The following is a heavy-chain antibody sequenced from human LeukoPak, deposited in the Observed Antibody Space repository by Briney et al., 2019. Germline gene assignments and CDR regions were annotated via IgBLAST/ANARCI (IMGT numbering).Heavy chain of an antibody. V-gene: IGHV4-59*01. CDR1: GGSISSYY. Sequence: PSETLSLTCTVSGGSISSYYWSWIRQPPGKGLEWIGYIYYSGSTNYNPSLKSRVTISVDTSKNQFSLKLSSVTAADTAVYYCARDLGVVPAASIYYYYGMDVWGQGTTVTVSS. D-gene: IGHD2-2*01. CDR3: ARDLGVVPAASIYYYYGMDV. J-gene: IGHJ6*02. CDR2: IYYSGST.